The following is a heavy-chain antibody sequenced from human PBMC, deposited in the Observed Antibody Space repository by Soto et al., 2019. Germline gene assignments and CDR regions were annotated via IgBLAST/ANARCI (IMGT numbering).Heavy chain of an antibody. V-gene: IGHV3-23*01. D-gene: IGHD6-13*01. CDR2: ISGSGGST. Sequence: GGSLRLSCAASGFTFSSYAMSWVRQAPGKGLEWVSAISGSGGSTYYADSVKGRFTISRDNSKNTLYLQMNSLRAEDTAVYYCAKYLYDPGYSRSWPTGYYYMDVWGKGTTVTVSS. J-gene: IGHJ6*03. CDR1: GFTFSSYA. CDR3: AKYLYDPGYSRSWPTGYYYMDV.